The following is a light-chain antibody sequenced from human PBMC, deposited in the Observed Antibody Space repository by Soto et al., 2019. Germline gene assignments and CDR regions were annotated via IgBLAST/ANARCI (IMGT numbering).Light chain of an antibody. V-gene: IGKV1-27*01. CDR2: AAS. CDR3: QKYINAPRT. Sequence: DIQMTQSPSSLSASVGDTVTITCRASQGISNYLAWYQQKPGQVPNLLIYAASTLQSGVPSRFSGSGSGTDFTLTISSPRPEDVATYYCQKYINAPRTFGQGTKAEI. CDR1: QGISNY. J-gene: IGKJ1*01.